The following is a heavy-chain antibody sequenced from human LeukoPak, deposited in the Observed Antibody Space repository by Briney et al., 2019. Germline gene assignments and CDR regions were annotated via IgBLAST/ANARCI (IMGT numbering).Heavy chain of an antibody. V-gene: IGHV4-39*07. CDR3: ARVNDCSGSSCFSRWFDP. D-gene: IGHD2-15*01. CDR1: GASISNSDFY. Sequence: SETLSLTSTVSGASISNSDFYWGWIRQPPGKGLEWIGTLYYGGSPLYNASLTSRVSMSVETSKNQFSLRLSSVTAADTAVYYCARVNDCSGSSCFSRWFDPWGQGTLVPVSS. CDR2: LYYGGSP. J-gene: IGHJ5*02.